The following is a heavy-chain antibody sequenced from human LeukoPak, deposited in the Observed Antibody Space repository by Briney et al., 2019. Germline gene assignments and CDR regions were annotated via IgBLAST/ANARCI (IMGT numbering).Heavy chain of an antibody. D-gene: IGHD3-16*01. CDR3: ARGIRGAADY. J-gene: IGHJ4*02. CDR2: IHHSGST. V-gene: IGHV4-38-2*02. CDR1: GYSISSGFY. Sequence: PSETLSLTCTVSGYSISSGFYWGWIRQPPGKGLEWIGSIHHSGSTYYKSSLKSRVTISVDTSKNQFSLKLSSVTAADTAVYYCARGIRGAADYWGQGTLVTVSS.